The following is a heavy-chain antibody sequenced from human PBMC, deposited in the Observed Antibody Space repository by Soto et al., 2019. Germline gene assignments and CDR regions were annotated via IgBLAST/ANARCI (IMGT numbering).Heavy chain of an antibody. CDR3: AKVTLQLWGPNWFDP. Sequence: GASVKVSCKASGYTFTSYGISWVRQAPGQGLEWMGWISAYNGNTNYAQKLQGRVTMTTDTSTSTAYMELRSLRSDDTAVYYCAKVTLQLWGPNWFDPWGQGTLVTVSS. D-gene: IGHD5-18*01. J-gene: IGHJ5*02. V-gene: IGHV1-18*01. CDR1: GYTFTSYG. CDR2: ISAYNGNT.